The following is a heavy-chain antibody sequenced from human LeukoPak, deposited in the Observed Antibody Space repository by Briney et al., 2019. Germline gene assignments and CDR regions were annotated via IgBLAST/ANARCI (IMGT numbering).Heavy chain of an antibody. V-gene: IGHV5-51*01. CDR3: AVKRGEPPVGDAFDI. Sequence: KIGESLKISCKGSGYSFTSYWIGWVRQMPGKGLEWMGIIYPGDSDTRYSPSFQGQVTISADKSISTAYLQWSSLKASDTAMYYCAVKRGEPPVGDAFDIWGQGTMVTVSS. CDR1: GYSFTSYW. D-gene: IGHD1-14*01. CDR2: IYPGDSDT. J-gene: IGHJ3*02.